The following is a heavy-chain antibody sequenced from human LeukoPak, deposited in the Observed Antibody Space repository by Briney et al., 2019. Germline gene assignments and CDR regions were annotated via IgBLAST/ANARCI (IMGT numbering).Heavy chain of an antibody. CDR2: INHSGST. V-gene: IGHV4-34*01. J-gene: IGHJ4*02. Sequence: ASETLSLTCAAYGGSFSGYYWSWIRQPPGKGLEWIGEINHSGSTNYNPSLKSRVTISVDTSKNQFSLKLSSVTAADTAVYYCATRLGRELPPYYWGQGTLVTVSS. CDR3: ATRLGRELPPYY. CDR1: GGSFSGYY. D-gene: IGHD1-26*01.